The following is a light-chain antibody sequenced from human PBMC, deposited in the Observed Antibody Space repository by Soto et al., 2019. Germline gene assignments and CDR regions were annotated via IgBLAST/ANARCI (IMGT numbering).Light chain of an antibody. Sequence: DVQMTHSPSTLSASVGYRFTITCRASQIIRTYLNWYQQKSGKAPKRLIYAASSSQSGVPSRFSGSASAKEFTLTISTLQPEDFATYYCLQHNSYWTFGQGTKVDIK. V-gene: IGKV1-17*01. CDR1: QIIRTY. J-gene: IGKJ1*01. CDR2: AAS. CDR3: LQHNSYWT.